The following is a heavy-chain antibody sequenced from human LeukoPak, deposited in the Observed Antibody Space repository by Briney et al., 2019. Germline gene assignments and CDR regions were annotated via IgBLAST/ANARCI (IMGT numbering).Heavy chain of an antibody. D-gene: IGHD7-27*01. V-gene: IGHV4-34*01. CDR1: GGSFSGYY. J-gene: IGHJ5*02. Sequence: NPSETLSLTCAVYGGSFSGYYWSWIRQPPGKGLEWVGEINHGGSTNYNPALHSRVTISLDTSHNQSSLKLRSGTAADTAVYYCARTGELTGWFDPWGQGTLVTVSS. CDR2: INHGGST. CDR3: ARTGELTGWFDP.